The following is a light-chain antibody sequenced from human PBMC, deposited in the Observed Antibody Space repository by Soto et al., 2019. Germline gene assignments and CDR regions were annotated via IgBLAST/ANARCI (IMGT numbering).Light chain of an antibody. J-gene: IGKJ1*01. CDR2: TAS. Sequence: DIQMTQSPSSLTASVGESVTITCRASQRISSLLNWYQQKPGKAPKLLIHTASSLQTGVPSRFTGSGSGTDFSLTINSLQPEDFATYYCQQSYTTLWTFGQGTKVDI. V-gene: IGKV1-39*01. CDR3: QQSYTTLWT. CDR1: QRISSL.